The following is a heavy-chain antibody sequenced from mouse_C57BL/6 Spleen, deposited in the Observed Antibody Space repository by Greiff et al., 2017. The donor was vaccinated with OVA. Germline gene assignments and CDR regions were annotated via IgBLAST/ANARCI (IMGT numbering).Heavy chain of an antibody. V-gene: IGHV1-18*01. CDR2: INPNNSGT. Sequence: VQLQQSGPGLVKPGASVKLPCKASGFTFTDYNMDWVQQSPGKSLEWVGDINPNNSGTFYNQKVKGKATLTVDKTTSTAYMEIRSLTSEDTAVYYCARSKLARVYYAMDYWGQGTSVTVSS. CDR1: GFTFTDYN. CDR3: ARSKLARVYYAMDY. J-gene: IGHJ4*01. D-gene: IGHD4-1*01.